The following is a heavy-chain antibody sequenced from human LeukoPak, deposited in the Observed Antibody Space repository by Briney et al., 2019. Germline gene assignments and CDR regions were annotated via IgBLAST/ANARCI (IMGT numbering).Heavy chain of an antibody. CDR3: ARTSGSYHFDY. CDR2: IYYSGST. Sequence: SETLSLTCTVSGGSISSYYWSWIRQPPGKGLEWIGYIYYSGSTNYNPSLKSRVTISVDTSKNQFSLKLSSVTAADTAVYYCARTSGSYHFDYWGQGTLVTVSS. D-gene: IGHD1-26*01. CDR1: GGSISSYY. J-gene: IGHJ4*02. V-gene: IGHV4-59*12.